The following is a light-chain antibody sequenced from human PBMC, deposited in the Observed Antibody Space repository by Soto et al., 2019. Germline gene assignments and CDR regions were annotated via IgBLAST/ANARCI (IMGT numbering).Light chain of an antibody. J-gene: IGLJ2*01. Sequence: QSALTQPPSASGSPGQSVAISCTGTSSDVGGYNYVSWYQQHPGKAPKLMIYEVNKRPSGVPDRFSGSKSGTSASLAISGLQSEDEADYYCAAWDASLNGVVFGGGTKLTVL. CDR3: AAWDASLNGVV. V-gene: IGLV2-8*01. CDR1: SSDVGGYNY. CDR2: EVN.